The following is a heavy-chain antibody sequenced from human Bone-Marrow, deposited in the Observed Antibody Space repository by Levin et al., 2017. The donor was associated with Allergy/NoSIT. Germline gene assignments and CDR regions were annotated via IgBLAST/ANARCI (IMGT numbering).Heavy chain of an antibody. D-gene: IGHD3-10*01. J-gene: IGHJ4*02. CDR1: GFTFDDYV. CDR3: ARGMAGSGSYYNSHELDF. Sequence: GESLKISCAASGFTFDDYVMSWVRQAPGKGLEWVSGINWNGGSTGYADSVKGRFSIFRDNAKNSLFLQMDSLRAEDTAFYYCARGMAGSGSYYNSHELDFWGQGTLVTVSS. V-gene: IGHV3-20*04. CDR2: INWNGGST.